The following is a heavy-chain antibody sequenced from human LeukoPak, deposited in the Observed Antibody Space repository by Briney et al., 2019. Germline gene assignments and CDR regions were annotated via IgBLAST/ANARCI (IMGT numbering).Heavy chain of an antibody. CDR2: IDTYSGKT. D-gene: IGHD6-13*01. J-gene: IGHJ5*02. Sequence: GASVKVSCKASGYTYTTDGISWVRQAPGQGLEWMGWIDTYSGKTNYAQKFQGRVTMTSDTSTSTAYMELRSLRSDDTAVYYCARDRGIAEADSFDPWGQGTLVTFSS. V-gene: IGHV1-18*01. CDR3: ARDRGIAEADSFDP. CDR1: GYTYTTDG.